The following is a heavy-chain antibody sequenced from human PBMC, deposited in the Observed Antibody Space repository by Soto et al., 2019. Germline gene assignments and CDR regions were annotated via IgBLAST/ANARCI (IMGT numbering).Heavy chain of an antibody. Sequence: GGSLRLSCAASGVTVSSNYMSWVRQAPGKGLEWVSVIYSGGSTYYADSVKGRFTISRDNSKNTLYLQMNSLKTEDTAVYYCTTDLWPLGYWGQGTLVTVSS. CDR3: TTDLWPLGY. J-gene: IGHJ4*02. CDR1: GVTVSSNY. V-gene: IGHV3-66*01. CDR2: IYSGGST. D-gene: IGHD3-10*01.